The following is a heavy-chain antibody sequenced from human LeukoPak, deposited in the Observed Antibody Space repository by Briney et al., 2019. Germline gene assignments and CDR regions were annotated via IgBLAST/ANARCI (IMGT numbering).Heavy chain of an antibody. Sequence: SETLSLTCAVYGGSFSGYYWSWIRQPPGKGLEWIGEINHSGSTNYNPSLKSRVTISVDTSKNQFSLKPSSVTAADTAVYYCARSHDSSYFDYWGQGTLVTVSS. CDR1: GGSFSGYY. J-gene: IGHJ4*02. D-gene: IGHD3-22*01. CDR2: INHSGST. V-gene: IGHV4-34*01. CDR3: ARSHDSSYFDY.